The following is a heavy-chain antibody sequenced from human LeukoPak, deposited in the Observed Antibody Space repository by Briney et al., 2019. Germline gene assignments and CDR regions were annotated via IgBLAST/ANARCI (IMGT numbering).Heavy chain of an antibody. Sequence: GASVKVSCKASGYTFTSYDINWVRQATGQGLEWMGWMNPNSGNTGYAQKFQGRVTITRNTSISTAYMELSRLRSDDTAVYYCARGYSSGWKILYYYYYMDVWGKGTTVTVSS. CDR1: GYTFTSYD. CDR3: ARGYSSGWKILYYYYYMDV. V-gene: IGHV1-8*03. D-gene: IGHD6-19*01. J-gene: IGHJ6*03. CDR2: MNPNSGNT.